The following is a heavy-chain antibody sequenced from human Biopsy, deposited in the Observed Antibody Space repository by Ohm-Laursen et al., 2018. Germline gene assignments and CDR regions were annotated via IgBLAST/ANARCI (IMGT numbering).Heavy chain of an antibody. CDR2: IYSNGNT. CDR3: ARDEGLLRAFDI. D-gene: IGHD1-26*01. V-gene: IGHV4-4*07. J-gene: IGHJ3*02. Sequence: SETLSLTCTVSGGSISGHFWSWVRQPAGKGLEWIGRIYSNGNTNYNPSLKSRVSMSVDTSKNHFSLNLTSVTAADTAVYYCARDEGLLRAFDIWGQGTTVTVSS. CDR1: GGSISGHF.